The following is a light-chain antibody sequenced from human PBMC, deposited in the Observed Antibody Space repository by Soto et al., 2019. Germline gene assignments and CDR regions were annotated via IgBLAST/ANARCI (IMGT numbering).Light chain of an antibody. CDR3: SSHTTYSTRI. Sequence: QSVLTQPASVSGAPVQSIAISCTGTSSDIGSYNYVSWYQQHPGKAPKLIIHEVSNRPSGISDHFSGSKSGNTASLTISGLQAEDEADYYCSSHTTYSTRIFGTGTKVTV. CDR1: SSDIGSYNY. CDR2: EVS. V-gene: IGLV2-14*01. J-gene: IGLJ1*01.